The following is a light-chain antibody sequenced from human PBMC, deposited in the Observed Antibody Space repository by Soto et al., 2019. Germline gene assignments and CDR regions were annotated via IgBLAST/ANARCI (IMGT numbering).Light chain of an antibody. CDR3: QQYGSSPCT. CDR1: QTIRSNY. CDR2: VAS. J-gene: IGKJ1*01. Sequence: ETVLTQSPGTLSLSPGERATLSCRASQTIRSNYLAWYRQTPGQAPRLLIYVASNRATGIADRVSGSGSGTDFTLIISRLEPEDFALYYCQQYGSSPCTFGQGTKVEIK. V-gene: IGKV3-20*01.